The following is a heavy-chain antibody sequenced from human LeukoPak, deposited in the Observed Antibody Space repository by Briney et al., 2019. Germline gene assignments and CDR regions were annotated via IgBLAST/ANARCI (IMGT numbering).Heavy chain of an antibody. D-gene: IGHD2-2*01. V-gene: IGHV3-66*01. CDR3: AREDYAALGSDAFDI. J-gene: IGHJ3*02. Sequence: GGSLRLSCAASGFTVSSNYMSWVRQAPGKGLEWVSVIYSGGSTYYADSVKGRFTISRDNSKNTLYLQMNNLRTEDTAVYYCAREDYAALGSDAFDIWGQGTMVTVSS. CDR1: GFTVSSNY. CDR2: IYSGGST.